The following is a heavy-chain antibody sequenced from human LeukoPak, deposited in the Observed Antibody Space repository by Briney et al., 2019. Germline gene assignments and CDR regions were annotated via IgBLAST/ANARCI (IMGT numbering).Heavy chain of an antibody. CDR3: ARLSDY. V-gene: IGHV4-39*01. Sequence: PSETLSLTCTVSGGAISSDNYYWGRIRQPPGKGLEWIGSINYSGTTYYNPSLKSRVSISVDTSRTQFSLRLSSVTAADTAVYYCARLSDYWGQGTLVTVSS. J-gene: IGHJ4*02. CDR2: INYSGTT. CDR1: GGAISSDNYY.